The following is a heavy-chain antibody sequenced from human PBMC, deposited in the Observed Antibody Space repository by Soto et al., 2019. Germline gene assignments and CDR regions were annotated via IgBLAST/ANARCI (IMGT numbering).Heavy chain of an antibody. D-gene: IGHD3-10*01. V-gene: IGHV1-8*01. CDR1: GYTFTSYD. J-gene: IGHJ3*02. CDR3: ARGSLWFGSYAFDI. CDR2: MNPNSGNT. Sequence: ASVKVSCKASGYTFTSYDINWVRQATGQGLEWMGWMNPNSGNTGYAQKFQGRVTMTRNTSISTAYMELSSLRSEVTAVYYCARGSLWFGSYAFDIWGQGTMVTVSS.